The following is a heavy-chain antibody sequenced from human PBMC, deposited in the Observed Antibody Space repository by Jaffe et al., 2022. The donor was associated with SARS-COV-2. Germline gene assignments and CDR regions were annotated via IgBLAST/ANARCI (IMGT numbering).Heavy chain of an antibody. Sequence: EVQLVESGGGLVKPGGSLRLSCAASGFTFSSYRMNWVRQAPGKGLEWVSSISSSNSYIYYADSVRGRFTISRDNAKNSLYLQMNSLRVEDTAVYYCAGDYGDYYGMDIWGQGTTVTVSS. CDR3: AGDYGDYYGMDI. CDR2: ISSSNSYI. J-gene: IGHJ6*02. D-gene: IGHD4-17*01. V-gene: IGHV3-21*01. CDR1: GFTFSSYR.